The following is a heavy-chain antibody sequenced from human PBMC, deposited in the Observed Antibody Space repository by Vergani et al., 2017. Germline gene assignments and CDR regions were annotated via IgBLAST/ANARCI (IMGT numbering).Heavy chain of an antibody. CDR3: ARYSSSWYYFDY. J-gene: IGHJ4*02. Sequence: QVQLQESGPGLVKPSQTLSLTCTVPGGSISSGSYYWSWIRQPAGKGLEWIGRIYTIGSTNYNPSLKSRVPISVDTSKNQFSLKLSSVTAADTAVYYGARYSSSWYYFDYWGRGTLVAVSA. V-gene: IGHV4-61*02. CDR2: IYTIGST. D-gene: IGHD6-13*01. CDR1: GGSISSGSYY.